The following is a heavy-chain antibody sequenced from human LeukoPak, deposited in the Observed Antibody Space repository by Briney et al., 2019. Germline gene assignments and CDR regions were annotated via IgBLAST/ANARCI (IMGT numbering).Heavy chain of an antibody. Sequence: SETLSLTCTVSGGSISSYYWSWIRQPPGKGLEWIGYIYYSGSTNYNPSLKSRVTISVDTSKNQFSLKLSSVTAADTAVYYCARDLRSGSYYRYYYYMDVWRKGTTVTVSS. CDR2: IYYSGST. CDR3: ARDLRSGSYYRYYYYMDV. CDR1: GGSISSYY. J-gene: IGHJ6*03. D-gene: IGHD1-26*01. V-gene: IGHV4-59*01.